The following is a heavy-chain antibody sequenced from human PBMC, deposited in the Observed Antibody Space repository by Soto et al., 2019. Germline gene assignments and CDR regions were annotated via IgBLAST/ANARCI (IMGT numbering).Heavy chain of an antibody. V-gene: IGHV4-34*01. Sequence: PSETLSLTCAVYGGSFSGYYWSWIRQPPGKGLEWIGEINHSGSTNYNPSLKSRVTISVDTSKNQFSLKLSSVTAADTAVYYCARGRGYSSSWYKNWFDPWGQGTLVTVSS. CDR2: INHSGST. CDR1: GGSFSGYY. D-gene: IGHD6-13*01. CDR3: ARGRGYSSSWYKNWFDP. J-gene: IGHJ5*02.